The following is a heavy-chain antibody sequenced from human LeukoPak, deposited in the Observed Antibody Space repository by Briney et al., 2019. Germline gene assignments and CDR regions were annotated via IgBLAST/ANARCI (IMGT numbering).Heavy chain of an antibody. J-gene: IGHJ4*02. CDR1: RFTFRSYW. CDR2: IKQDGSEI. Sequence: GGSLGLSCAASRFTFRSYWMSWVRQAPGKGLEWVANIKQDGSEIYYVDSVKGRFTISRDNAKNSLYLQMNSLRAEDTAVYYCARVRGSYSFDYWGQGTLVTVSS. V-gene: IGHV3-7*01. CDR3: ARVRGSYSFDY. D-gene: IGHD1-26*01.